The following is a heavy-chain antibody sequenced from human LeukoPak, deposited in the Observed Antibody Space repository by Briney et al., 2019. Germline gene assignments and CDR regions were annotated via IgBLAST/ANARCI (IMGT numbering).Heavy chain of an antibody. CDR3: ARAHRAVAGSGTAY. D-gene: IGHD6-19*01. Sequence: RASVKVSCKASGYTFTGYYMHWVRQAPGQGLEWMGWINPNSGGTNYAQKFQGRVTMTRDTSISTAYMELSRLRSDDTAVYYCARAHRAVAGSGTAYWGQGTLVTVSS. V-gene: IGHV1-2*02. J-gene: IGHJ4*02. CDR1: GYTFTGYY. CDR2: INPNSGGT.